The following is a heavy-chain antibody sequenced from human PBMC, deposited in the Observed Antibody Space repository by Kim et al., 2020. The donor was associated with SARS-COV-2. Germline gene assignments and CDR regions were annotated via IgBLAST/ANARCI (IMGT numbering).Heavy chain of an antibody. CDR3: ARGVITTTTGGVDY. Sequence: DSVKGRFTISRDNAKNSLYLQMNSLRAEDTAVYYCARGVITTTTGGVDYWGQGTLVTVSS. V-gene: IGHV3-21*01. D-gene: IGHD3-22*01. J-gene: IGHJ4*02.